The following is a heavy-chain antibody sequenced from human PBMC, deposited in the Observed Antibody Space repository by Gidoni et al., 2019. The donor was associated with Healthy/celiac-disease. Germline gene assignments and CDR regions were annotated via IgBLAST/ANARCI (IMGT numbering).Heavy chain of an antibody. Sequence: EVQLLESGGGLVQPGGSLRLSCAASGFSFSSYAMSWVRQAPGKGREWVSAISGSGGSTYYADSVKGRFTISRDNSKNTLYLKMNSLRAEDTAVYYCAKQRDYYDSSGYYYGGWGHFDYWGQGTLVTVSS. CDR3: AKQRDYYDSSGYYYGGWGHFDY. V-gene: IGHV3-23*01. CDR1: GFSFSSYA. CDR2: ISGSGGST. J-gene: IGHJ4*02. D-gene: IGHD3-22*01.